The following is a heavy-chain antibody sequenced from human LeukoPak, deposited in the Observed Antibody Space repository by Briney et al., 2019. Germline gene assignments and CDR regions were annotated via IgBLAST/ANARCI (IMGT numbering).Heavy chain of an antibody. J-gene: IGHJ2*01. CDR1: GGSISSGNYY. CDR2: IYTSGST. Sequence: SQTLSLTCTVSGGSISSGNYYWNWIRQPAGKGLEWIGLIYTSGSTYYNPSPKSRLTISLDTSKNQFSLKLGSVTAADTAVYYCAREFDLWGRGTLVTVSS. CDR3: AREFDL. V-gene: IGHV4-61*02.